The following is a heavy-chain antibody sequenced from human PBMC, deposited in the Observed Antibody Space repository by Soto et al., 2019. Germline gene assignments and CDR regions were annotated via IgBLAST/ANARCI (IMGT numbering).Heavy chain of an antibody. CDR2: ISTSGDTK. V-gene: IGHV3-11*01. D-gene: IGHD2-15*01. CDR3: ARLLKGVLYSFDL. J-gene: IGHJ4*02. CDR1: GFTFGGYY. Sequence: PGGSLRLSCAVSGFTFGGYYMSWVRQAPGKGLEWVSCISTSGDTKYYGDSVKGRFTISRDNAKNSLYLQMNSLRAEDTALYYCARLLKGVLYSFDLWGQGTPVPVSS.